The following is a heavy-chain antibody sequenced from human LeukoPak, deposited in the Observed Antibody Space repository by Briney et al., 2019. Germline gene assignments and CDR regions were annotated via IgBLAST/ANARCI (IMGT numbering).Heavy chain of an antibody. Sequence: SETLCLTCTVSGGSITSGSYYWNWIRQPAGKGLEWIGRINTSGYTNYNPSLKSRVTISVDTSKNQFSLKLSSVTAADTAVYYCARDHSGYFPAFDYWGQGALVIVSS. CDR2: INTSGYT. CDR3: ARDHSGYFPAFDY. D-gene: IGHD3-22*01. J-gene: IGHJ4*02. CDR1: GGSITSGSYY. V-gene: IGHV4-61*02.